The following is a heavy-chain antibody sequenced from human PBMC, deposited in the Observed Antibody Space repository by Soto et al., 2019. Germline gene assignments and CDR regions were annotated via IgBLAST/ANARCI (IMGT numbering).Heavy chain of an antibody. Sequence: SETLSLTCTVSGGSISSSSYYWGWIRQPPGKGLEWIGSIYYSGSTYYNPSLKSRVTISVDTSKNQFSLKLSSVTAADTAVYYCARHYRRGYSGYDTPLHFDYWGQGTLVTVSS. CDR1: GGSISSSSYY. D-gene: IGHD5-12*01. CDR2: IYYSGST. J-gene: IGHJ4*02. V-gene: IGHV4-39*01. CDR3: ARHYRRGYSGYDTPLHFDY.